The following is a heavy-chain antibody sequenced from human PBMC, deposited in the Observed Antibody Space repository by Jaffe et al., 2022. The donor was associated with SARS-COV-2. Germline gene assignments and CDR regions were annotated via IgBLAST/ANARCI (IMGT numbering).Heavy chain of an antibody. J-gene: IGHJ4*02. CDR3: TKDVSSWAIDY. CDR2: INWNSDTI. Sequence: EVQLVESGGTLAQPGRSLRLSCVASGFSFFDYGMHWVRQAPGKGLEWVSSINWNSDTIHYADSVKGRFTISRDNAKNSLYLQMNSLRAEDTALYYCTKDVSSWAIDYWGQGTLVTVSS. D-gene: IGHD2-15*01. V-gene: IGHV3-9*01. CDR1: GFSFFDYG.